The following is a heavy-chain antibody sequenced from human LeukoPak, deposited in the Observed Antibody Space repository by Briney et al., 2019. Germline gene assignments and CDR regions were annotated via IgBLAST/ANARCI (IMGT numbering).Heavy chain of an antibody. CDR1: GGSISSYY. Sequence: SETLSLTCTVSGGSISSYYWSWIWQPPGKGLEWIGYIYYSGSTNYNPSLKSRVTISVDTSKNQFSLKLSSVTAADTAVYYCARATYDYGDYGFPNYGMDVWGQGTTVTVSS. D-gene: IGHD4-17*01. CDR2: IYYSGST. CDR3: ARATYDYGDYGFPNYGMDV. J-gene: IGHJ6*02. V-gene: IGHV4-59*01.